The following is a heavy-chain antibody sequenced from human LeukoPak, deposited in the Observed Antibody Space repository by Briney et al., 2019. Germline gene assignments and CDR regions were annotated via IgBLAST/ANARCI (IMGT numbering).Heavy chain of an antibody. V-gene: IGHV4-30-4*01. J-gene: IGHJ4*02. Sequence: SETLPLTCTVPGGSISSGDYYWSWIRQPPGKGLEWIGYIYYSGSTYYNPSLKSRVTISVDKSKNQFSLKLSSVTAADTAVYYCARRPIKYYGSGTGYFDYWGQGTLVTVSS. CDR3: ARRPIKYYGSGTGYFDY. CDR2: IYYSGST. D-gene: IGHD3-10*01. CDR1: GGSISSGDYY.